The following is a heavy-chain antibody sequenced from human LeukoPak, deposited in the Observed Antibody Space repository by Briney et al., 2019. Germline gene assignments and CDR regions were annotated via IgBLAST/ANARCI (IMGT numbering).Heavy chain of an antibody. CDR3: ARWYPPQDYFDY. Sequence: NPSETLSLTCTVSGGSISSSSYYWGWIRQPPGKGLEWIGTIYYSGSTYYNPSLKSRVTISVDTSKNQFSLKLSSVTAADTAVYYCARWYPPQDYFDYWGQGTLVTVSS. J-gene: IGHJ4*02. CDR1: GGSISSSSYY. CDR2: IYYSGST. V-gene: IGHV4-39*07. D-gene: IGHD6-13*01.